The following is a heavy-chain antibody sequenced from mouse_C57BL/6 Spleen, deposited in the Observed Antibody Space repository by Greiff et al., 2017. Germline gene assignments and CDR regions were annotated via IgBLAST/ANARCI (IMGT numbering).Heavy chain of an antibody. CDR3: ARWNGSSYWYFDV. D-gene: IGHD1-1*01. CDR2: INPGSGGT. V-gene: IGHV1-54*01. Sequence: QVHVKQSGAELVRPGTSVKVSCKASGYAFTNYLIEWVKQGPGQGLEWIGVINPGSGGTNYNEKFKGKATLTADKSSSTAYRQLSSLTSEDSAVYFCARWNGSSYWYFDVWGTGTTVTVSS. J-gene: IGHJ1*03. CDR1: GYAFTNYL.